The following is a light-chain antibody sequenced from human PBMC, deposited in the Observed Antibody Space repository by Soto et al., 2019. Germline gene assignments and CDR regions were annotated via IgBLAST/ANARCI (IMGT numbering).Light chain of an antibody. CDR2: DVT. Sequence: QSALTQPASVSGSPGQSITISCTGTSSDIGGYNYVSWYQHHPGKVPKLIIYDVTNRPSGISDRFSGSKSGNTASLTISRLQTEDEADDYCYSSTSSITWVFGGGTKVTVL. J-gene: IGLJ3*02. V-gene: IGLV2-14*01. CDR3: YSSTSSITWV. CDR1: SSDIGGYNY.